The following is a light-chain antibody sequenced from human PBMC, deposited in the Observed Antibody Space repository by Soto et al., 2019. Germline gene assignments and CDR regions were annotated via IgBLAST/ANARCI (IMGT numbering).Light chain of an antibody. CDR3: QQRSNWPPT. CDR1: QSVSSY. V-gene: IGKV3-11*01. CDR2: DAS. J-gene: IGKJ4*01. Sequence: EIVLTQSPATLSLSPGERATLSCRASQSVSSYLAWYQQKPGQAPRLLMYDASNRATGIPARFSGSGSGTDFSLTISSLEPEDFAVYYCQQRSNWPPTFGGGTKVHIK.